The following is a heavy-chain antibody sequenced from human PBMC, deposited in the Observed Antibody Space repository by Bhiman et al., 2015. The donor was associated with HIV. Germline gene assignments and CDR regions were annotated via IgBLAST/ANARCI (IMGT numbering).Heavy chain of an antibody. CDR1: GFSFSSYS. CDR3: ARGPSASDGQIPWVY. J-gene: IGHJ4*02. V-gene: IGHV3-48*01. D-gene: IGHD5-24*01. CDR2: IGSSRSII. Sequence: VQLVESGGGVVQPGRSLRLSCAASGFSFSSYSMVWVRQAPGKGLEWISYIGSSRSIIHYADSVKGRFTISRDNARNSLYLQMNSLRTEDTAVYFCARGPSASDGQIPWVYWGQGTLVTVSS.